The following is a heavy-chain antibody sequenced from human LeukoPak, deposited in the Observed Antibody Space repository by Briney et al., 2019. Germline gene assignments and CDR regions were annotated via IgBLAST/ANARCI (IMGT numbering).Heavy chain of an antibody. CDR1: GYSISSGYY. D-gene: IGHD4-17*01. Sequence: SETLSLTCTVSGYSISSGYYWGWIRQPPGKGLEWIGSIYHSGSTYYNPSLKSRVTISVDTSKYQFSLRLSSVTAADTAVYYCARSTVTTSFRAFDIWGQGTMVTVSS. J-gene: IGHJ3*02. CDR3: ARSTVTTSFRAFDI. CDR2: IYHSGST. V-gene: IGHV4-38-2*02.